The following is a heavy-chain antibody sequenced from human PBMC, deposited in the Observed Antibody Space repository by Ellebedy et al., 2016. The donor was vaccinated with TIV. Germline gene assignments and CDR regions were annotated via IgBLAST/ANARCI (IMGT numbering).Heavy chain of an antibody. Sequence: MPSETLSLTCTVSGGSISSFYWSWIRQPPGKGLEWVGYIDYSGSTNYNPSLKSRVTISVDTSKNQFSLNLSSVTAADTAVYYCARQKPGSCTDASCYGMPVYWFDPWGQGTLVTVSS. J-gene: IGHJ5*02. CDR2: IDYSGST. D-gene: IGHD2-2*01. CDR1: GGSISSFY. V-gene: IGHV4-59*08. CDR3: ARQKPGSCTDASCYGMPVYWFDP.